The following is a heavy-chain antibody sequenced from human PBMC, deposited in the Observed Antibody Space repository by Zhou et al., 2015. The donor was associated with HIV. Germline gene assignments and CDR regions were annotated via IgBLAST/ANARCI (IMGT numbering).Heavy chain of an antibody. V-gene: IGHV1-69*02. CDR1: GGTFSSYT. CDR3: ARMGYCSSTSCYDGGLAVAAPGNFEDY. Sequence: QVQLVQSGAEVKKPGSSVKVSCKASGGTFSSYTISWVRQAPGQGLEWMGRIIPILGIANYAQKFQGRVTITADKSTSTAYMELSSLRSEDTAVYYCARMGYCSSTSCYDGGLAVAAPGNFEDYWGQGTLVTVSS. CDR2: IIPILGIA. J-gene: IGHJ4*02. D-gene: IGHD2-2*01.